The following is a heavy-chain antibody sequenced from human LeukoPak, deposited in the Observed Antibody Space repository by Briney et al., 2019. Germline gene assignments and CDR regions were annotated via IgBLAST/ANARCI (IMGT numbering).Heavy chain of an antibody. J-gene: IGHJ3*02. Sequence: GGSLRLSCAASGFSFSIDGMSWVRQAPGKGLEWVSGISGSDGSTYYADSVKGRFTISRDNAKDTLYLQMNSLRAEDTAVYYCTREKDYYDSSGYARDAIDTCGEGTKVTASS. CDR2: ISGSDGST. CDR1: GFSFSIDG. CDR3: TREKDYYDSSGYARDAIDT. D-gene: IGHD3-22*01. V-gene: IGHV3-23*01.